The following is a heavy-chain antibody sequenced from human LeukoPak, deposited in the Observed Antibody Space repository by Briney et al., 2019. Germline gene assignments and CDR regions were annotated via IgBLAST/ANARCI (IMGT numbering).Heavy chain of an antibody. CDR2: IWYDGSNK. Sequence: AGRSLRLSCAASGFTFSSYGMHWVRQAPGKGLEWVAVIWYDGSNKYYADSVKGRFTISRDNSKNTLYLQMNSLRAEDTAVYYCARGWGALLSWGQGTLVTVSS. J-gene: IGHJ4*02. V-gene: IGHV3-33*01. CDR1: GFTFSSYG. CDR3: ARGWGALLS. D-gene: IGHD1-26*01.